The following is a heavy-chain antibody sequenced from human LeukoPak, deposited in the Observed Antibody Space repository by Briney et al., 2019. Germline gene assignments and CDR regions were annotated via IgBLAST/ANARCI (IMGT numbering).Heavy chain of an antibody. V-gene: IGHV3-53*01. Sequence: PGGSLRLSCGVSGFTVNSNYMTWVRQAPGKGLEWVSDIYSGGSPYYADSVKGLFTIPRHNYENTVYLQMNSLRVEDTAVYYCARVAWFGTFGYGRYFDYWGQGTLVTVAS. CDR1: GFTVNSNY. D-gene: IGHD3-10*01. CDR3: ARVAWFGTFGYGRYFDY. J-gene: IGHJ4*02. CDR2: IYSGGSP.